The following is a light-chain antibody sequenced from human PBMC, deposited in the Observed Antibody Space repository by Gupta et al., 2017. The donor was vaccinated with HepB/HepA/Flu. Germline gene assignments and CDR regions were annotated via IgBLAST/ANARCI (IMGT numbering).Light chain of an antibody. CDR2: SKN. CDR3: AAWDAIMNQWV. V-gene: IGLV1-44*01. J-gene: IGLJ2*01. Sequence: QSVLTQPPSASGTPGQRVTISCSGSSSDIGSTNLNWYQQLPGTATNLIIFSKNQRPSGVNDRVFSTTSGNTSSPATSGLPSEEDDDYYCAAWDAIMNQWVFGGGTKLTVL. CDR1: SSDIGSTN.